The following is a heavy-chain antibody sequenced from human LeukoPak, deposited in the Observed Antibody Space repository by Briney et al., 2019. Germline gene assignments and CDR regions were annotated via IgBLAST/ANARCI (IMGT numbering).Heavy chain of an antibody. Sequence: SETLSLTCTVSGGSISSYYWSWIRQPPGKGLEWIGYIYYSGSPTYNPSLKSRVTISVDTSKNQFSLKLSSVTAADTAVYYCARVGGDDYYYYGMDVWGQGTTVTVSS. D-gene: IGHD2-21*02. CDR2: IYYSGSP. J-gene: IGHJ6*02. CDR1: GGSISSYY. CDR3: ARVGGDDYYYYGMDV. V-gene: IGHV4-59*01.